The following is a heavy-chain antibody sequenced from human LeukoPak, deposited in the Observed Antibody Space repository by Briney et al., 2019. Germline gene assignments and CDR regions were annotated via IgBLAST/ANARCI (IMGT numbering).Heavy chain of an antibody. J-gene: IGHJ4*02. Sequence: PSETLSLTCTVSGGSIISSSYYWGWIRQPPGKGLEWIGSIYYSGNTDYNPSLKSRVTISVDTSKNQFSLKLSSVTAADTAVYYCARQVKWLKADYWGQGTLVTVSS. D-gene: IGHD6-19*01. V-gene: IGHV4-39*01. CDR2: IYYSGNT. CDR3: ARQVKWLKADY. CDR1: GGSIISSSYY.